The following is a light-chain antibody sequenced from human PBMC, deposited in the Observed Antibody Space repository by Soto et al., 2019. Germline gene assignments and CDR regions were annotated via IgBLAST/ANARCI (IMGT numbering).Light chain of an antibody. CDR1: QSVLYSSNNKNY. CDR2: WAS. J-gene: IGKJ3*01. CDR3: QQYYSTSIT. Sequence: DIVMTHSPDSLAVSLGERATINCKSSQSVLYSSNNKNYLAWYQQKPGQPPKLLIYWASTRESGVPDRFSGRGSGTDFTLTISSLQAEDVAVYYCQQYYSTSITFGPGTKVHIK. V-gene: IGKV4-1*01.